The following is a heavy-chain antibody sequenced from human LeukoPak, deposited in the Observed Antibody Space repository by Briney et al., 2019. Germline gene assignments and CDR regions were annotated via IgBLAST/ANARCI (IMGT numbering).Heavy chain of an antibody. D-gene: IGHD3-10*01. CDR2: ISGSGGST. J-gene: IGHJ4*02. CDR1: GFTFSSYA. V-gene: IGHV3-23*01. CDR3: AKESPYYGSGTGAYYFDY. Sequence: GGSLRLSCAASGFTFSSYAMSWVRQAPGKGLEWVSAISGSGGSTYYADSVKGRFTISRDNSKNTLYLQMNSLRAEDTAVYYCAKESPYYGSGTGAYYFDYWGQGTLVTVSS.